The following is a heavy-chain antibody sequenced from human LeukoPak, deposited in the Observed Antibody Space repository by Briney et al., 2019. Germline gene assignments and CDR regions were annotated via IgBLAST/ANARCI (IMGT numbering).Heavy chain of an antibody. CDR1: GGSISSYY. CDR3: AREYYYDSSGYYHDAFDI. D-gene: IGHD3-22*01. CDR2: IYYSGST. Sequence: SETLSLTCTVSGGSISSYYWSWIRQPPGKGLEWIGYIYYSGSTNYNPSLKSRVTISVDTSKNQFSLKLSSVTAADTAVYCCAREYYYDSSGYYHDAFDIWGQGTMVTVSS. J-gene: IGHJ3*02. V-gene: IGHV4-59*01.